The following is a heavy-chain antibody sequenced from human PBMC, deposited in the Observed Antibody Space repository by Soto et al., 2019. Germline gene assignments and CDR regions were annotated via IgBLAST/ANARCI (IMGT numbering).Heavy chain of an antibody. Sequence: SETLSLTCTVSGGSISSYYWSWIRQPPGKGLGWIGYIYYSGSTNYNPSLKSRVTISVDTSKNQFSLKLSSVTAADTAVYYCARDRLGRYCTNGVCYPMYGMDVWGQGTTVTVSS. CDR3: ARDRLGRYCTNGVCYPMYGMDV. D-gene: IGHD2-8*01. CDR2: IYYSGST. J-gene: IGHJ6*02. V-gene: IGHV4-59*01. CDR1: GGSISSYY.